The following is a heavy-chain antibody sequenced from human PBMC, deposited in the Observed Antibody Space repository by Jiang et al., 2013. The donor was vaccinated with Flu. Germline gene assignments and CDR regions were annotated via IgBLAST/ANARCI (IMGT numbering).Heavy chain of an antibody. Sequence: GSGLVKPSQTLSLTCTVSGGSISSGSYYWSWIRQPAGKGLEWIGRIYTSGSTNYNPSLKSRVTISVDTSKNQFSLKLSSVTAADTAVYYCARAFYDSSGYSNVDYWGQGTLVTVSS. V-gene: IGHV4-61*02. CDR3: ARAFYDSSGYSNVDY. CDR2: IYTSGST. CDR1: GGSISSGSYY. J-gene: IGHJ4*02. D-gene: IGHD3-22*01.